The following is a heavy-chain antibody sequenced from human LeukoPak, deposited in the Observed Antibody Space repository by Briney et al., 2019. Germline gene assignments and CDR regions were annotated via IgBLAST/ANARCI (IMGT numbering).Heavy chain of an antibody. J-gene: IGHJ6*02. CDR2: IYYSGST. V-gene: IGHV4-59*08. CDR3: ARVKRPALRLGALGRTGGMDV. CDR1: GGSISSYY. D-gene: IGHD3-16*01. Sequence: SETLSLTCTGSGGSISSYYWSWIRQPPGKGLEWIGYIYYSGSTNYNPSLKSRVAISVDTSKNQFSLKLSSVTAADTAVYYCARVKRPALRLGALGRTGGMDVWGQGTTVTVSS.